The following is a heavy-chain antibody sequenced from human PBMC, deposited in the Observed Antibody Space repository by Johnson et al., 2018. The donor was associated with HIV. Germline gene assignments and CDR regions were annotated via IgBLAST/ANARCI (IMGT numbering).Heavy chain of an antibody. Sequence: VQLVESGGGVVQPGKSLSLSCAACGFTFNTYDMYWVRQAPGKGLEWVSYISSSGSTIYYADSVKGRFTISRDNAKNSLYLQMNSLRAEDTAVYYCARDAARLESDAFDIWGQGTMVAVSS. J-gene: IGHJ3*02. CDR2: ISSSGSTI. D-gene: IGHD6-6*01. CDR3: ARDAARLESDAFDI. V-gene: IGHV3-48*03. CDR1: GFTFNTYD.